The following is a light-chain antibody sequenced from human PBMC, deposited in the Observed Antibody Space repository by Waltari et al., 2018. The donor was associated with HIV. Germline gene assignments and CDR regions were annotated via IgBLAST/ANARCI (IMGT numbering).Light chain of an antibody. CDR2: AAS. V-gene: IGKV1-27*01. CDR1: QGITNY. J-gene: IGKJ5*01. Sequence: DIQMTQSPSSLSASVGDRVTITCRATQGITNYLAWYQQKPGKAPKLLIYAASTLQSGVPRRFSGSVSGTDFTLTINSLQPEDVATYYCQNYNSAPQITFGHGTRLEIK. CDR3: QNYNSAPQIT.